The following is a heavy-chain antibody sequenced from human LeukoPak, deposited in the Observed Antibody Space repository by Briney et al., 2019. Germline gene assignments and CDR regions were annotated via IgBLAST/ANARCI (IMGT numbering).Heavy chain of an antibody. J-gene: IGHJ4*02. D-gene: IGHD3-9*01. CDR2: ISAYNGNT. Sequence: ASVKVSCKASGYTFTSYGISWVRQAPGQGLEWMGWISAYNGNTNYAQKLQGRVTMTTDTSTSTAYMELRSLRSDDTAAYYCARDLYFDWLSPSFDYWGQGTLVTVSS. CDR3: ARDLYFDWLSPSFDY. V-gene: IGHV1-18*01. CDR1: GYTFTSYG.